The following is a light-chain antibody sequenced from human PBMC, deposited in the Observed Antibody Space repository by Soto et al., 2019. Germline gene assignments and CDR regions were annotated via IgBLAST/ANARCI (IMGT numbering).Light chain of an antibody. J-gene: IGKJ5*01. CDR1: QSVSSY. V-gene: IGKV3-11*01. CDR2: DAS. CDR3: QQRGNWIT. Sequence: EIVLTQSPATLSLSPGERATLSCRASQSVSSYLAWYQQKPGQAPRLLIYDASNRATGIPARFSASGSETAFTITISSLEPEDSAVYYCQQRGNWITFGQGTRLEIK.